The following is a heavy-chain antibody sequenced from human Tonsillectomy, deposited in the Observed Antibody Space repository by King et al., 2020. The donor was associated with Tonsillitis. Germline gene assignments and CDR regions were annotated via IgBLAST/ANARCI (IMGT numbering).Heavy chain of an antibody. CDR3: AREPPTMVRGVPSVSYYYYMDV. V-gene: IGHV3-30-3*01. J-gene: IGHJ6*03. D-gene: IGHD3-10*01. Sequence: VQLVESGGGVVQPGRSLRLSCAASGFTFSSYAMHWVRQAPGKGLEWVAVISYDGSNKYYADSVKGRFTISRDNSKNTLYLQMNSLRAEDTAVYYCAREPPTMVRGVPSVSYYYYMDVWGKGTTVTVSS. CDR2: ISYDGSNK. CDR1: GFTFSSYA.